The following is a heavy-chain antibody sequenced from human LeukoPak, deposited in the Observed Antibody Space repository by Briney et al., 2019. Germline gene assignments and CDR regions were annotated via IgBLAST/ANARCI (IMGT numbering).Heavy chain of an antibody. CDR3: TRGSIAYYYMDV. D-gene: IGHD3-22*01. V-gene: IGHV4-34*01. CDR1: GGSFSGYY. Sequence: SETLSLTCAVYGGSFSGYYWSWIRQPPGNGLEWIGEINQSGTTNYNPSLKSRVTISVDTSKNQLSLKLSSVTAADTAVYYCTRGSIAYYYMDVWGKGTTVTISS. J-gene: IGHJ6*03. CDR2: INQSGTT.